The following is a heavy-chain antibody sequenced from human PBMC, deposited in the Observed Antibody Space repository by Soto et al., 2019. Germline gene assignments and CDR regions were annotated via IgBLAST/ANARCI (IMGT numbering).Heavy chain of an antibody. V-gene: IGHV3-30*03. Sequence: GGSLRLSCAASGFTFSSYGMHWVRQAPGKGLEWVAVISYDGSNKYYADSVKGRFTVSRDNAKNSLYLQVNSLRAEDTAVFYCARVWNDGRFDYWGQGTLVTVSS. CDR1: GFTFSSYG. D-gene: IGHD1-1*01. CDR3: ARVWNDGRFDY. J-gene: IGHJ4*02. CDR2: ISYDGSNK.